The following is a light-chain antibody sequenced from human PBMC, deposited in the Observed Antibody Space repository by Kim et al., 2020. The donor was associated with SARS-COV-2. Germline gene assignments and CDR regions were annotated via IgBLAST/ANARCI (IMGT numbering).Light chain of an antibody. CDR1: SLRSDY. Sequence: LGQTVRITCQGDSLRSDYASWYQQKPGQAPVLVIYGKNNRPSGIPDRFSGSSSGNTASLTITGAQAEDEADYYCNSRDSSGNHLVFGGGTQLTVL. CDR3: NSRDSSGNHLV. V-gene: IGLV3-19*01. J-gene: IGLJ2*01. CDR2: GKN.